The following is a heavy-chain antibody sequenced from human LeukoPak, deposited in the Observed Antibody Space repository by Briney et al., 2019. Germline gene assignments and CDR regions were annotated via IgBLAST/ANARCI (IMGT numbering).Heavy chain of an antibody. D-gene: IGHD3-3*01. CDR2: INHSGST. V-gene: IGHV4-34*01. J-gene: IGHJ5*02. CDR1: GGSFSGYY. CDR3: ARGKRTIFGVVIIRNWFDP. Sequence: SETLSLTCAVYGGSFSGYYWSWIRQPPGEGVEWIGEINHSGSTNYNPSLKSRVTISVDTSKNQFSLKLSSVTAADTAVYYCARGKRTIFGVVIIRNWFDPWGQGTLVTVSS.